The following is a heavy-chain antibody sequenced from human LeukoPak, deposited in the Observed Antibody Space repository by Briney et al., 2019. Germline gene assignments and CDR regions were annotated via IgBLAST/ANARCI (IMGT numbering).Heavy chain of an antibody. CDR1: GFTFSSYW. J-gene: IGHJ5*02. CDR2: IKQDGSEK. D-gene: IGHD6-13*01. CDR3: ARDGDRIAAAGTEVWFDP. V-gene: IGHV3-7*03. Sequence: GGSLRLPCAASGFTFSSYWMSWVRQAPGKGLEWVANIKQDGSEKYYVDSVKGRFTISRDNAKNSLYLQMNSLRAEDTAVYYCARDGDRIAAAGTEVWFDPWGQGTLVTVSS.